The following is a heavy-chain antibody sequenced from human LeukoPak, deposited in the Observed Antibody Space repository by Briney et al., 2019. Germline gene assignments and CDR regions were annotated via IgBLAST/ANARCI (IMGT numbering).Heavy chain of an antibody. CDR2: VYYSGYS. Sequence: SETLSLTCTVSGCSTTSYYWAWLRQPPEKGLEWIGYVYYSGYSNCNPSLKSRVSMSVDTSMNQFSLKLASVTAADTAVYYCARHSIASDGARLFDYWGRGTLVTVSS. J-gene: IGHJ4*02. CDR3: ARHSIASDGARLFDY. CDR1: GCSTTSYY. D-gene: IGHD2-21*01. V-gene: IGHV4-59*08.